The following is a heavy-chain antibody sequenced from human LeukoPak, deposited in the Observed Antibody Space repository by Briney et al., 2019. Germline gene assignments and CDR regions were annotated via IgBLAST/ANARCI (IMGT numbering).Heavy chain of an antibody. D-gene: IGHD3-22*01. CDR3: ANPRYDSSGYYYVD. V-gene: IGHV1-3*01. J-gene: IGHJ4*02. CDR2: INGGSGYT. CDR1: GYTFTDYT. Sequence: ASVKVSCKASGYTFTDYTMHWLRQAPGQRLDWMGWINGGSGYTKYSPEFQGRVTITRDTPASTAYMELSSLRSEDTAVYYCANPRYDSSGYYYVDWGQGTLVTVSS.